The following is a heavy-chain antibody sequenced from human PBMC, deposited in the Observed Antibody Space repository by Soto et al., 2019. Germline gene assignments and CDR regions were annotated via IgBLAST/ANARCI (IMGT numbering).Heavy chain of an antibody. CDR1: GGTFSSYA. J-gene: IGHJ5*02. CDR3: ARADSYGSGSYYNEWFDP. D-gene: IGHD3-10*01. Sequence: VKFSWQPSGGTFSSYAISWVRQAPGQGLECMGGIIPIFGTANYAQKSQGRVTITAXXXXSXXXMXLXXLRXEDTAVYYCARADSYGSGSYYNEWFDPWG. V-gene: IGHV1-69*13. CDR2: IIPIFGTA.